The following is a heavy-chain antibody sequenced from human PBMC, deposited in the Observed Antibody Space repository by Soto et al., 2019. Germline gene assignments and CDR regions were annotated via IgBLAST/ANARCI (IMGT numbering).Heavy chain of an antibody. V-gene: IGHV1-3*01. CDR3: ARVNNWNYVGWFDP. Sequence: ASVKVSCKASVYTFTSYAMHWVRQAPGQRLEWMGWINAGNGNTKYSQKFQGRVTITRDTSASTAYMELSSLRSEDTAVYYCARVNNWNYVGWFDPWGQGTLVTVYS. J-gene: IGHJ5*02. CDR1: VYTFTSYA. CDR2: INAGNGNT. D-gene: IGHD1-7*01.